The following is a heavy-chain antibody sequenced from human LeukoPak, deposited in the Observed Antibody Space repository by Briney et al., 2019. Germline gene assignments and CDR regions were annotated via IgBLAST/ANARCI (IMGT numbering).Heavy chain of an antibody. Sequence: SETLSLTCTVSGGSISSYYWSWIRQPPGKGLEWIGYIYYSGSTNYNPSLKSRVTIPVDTSKNQFSLKLSSVTAADTAVYYCAREDTAMVLDYWGQGTLVTVSS. J-gene: IGHJ4*02. CDR2: IYYSGST. CDR3: AREDTAMVLDY. D-gene: IGHD5-18*01. V-gene: IGHV4-59*12. CDR1: GGSISSYY.